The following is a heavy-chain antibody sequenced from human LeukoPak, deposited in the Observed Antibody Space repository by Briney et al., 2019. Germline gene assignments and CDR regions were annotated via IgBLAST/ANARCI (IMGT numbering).Heavy chain of an antibody. Sequence: PGGSLRLSCAASGFTFSSYWVHWVRQAPGKGLVWVSRINSDGTTTSYADSVKGRFTISRDNAKNTLYLQMNSLGAEDTAVYYCATGYCSGSSCYRAFEYWGQGTLVTVSS. CDR1: GFTFSSYW. V-gene: IGHV3-74*01. J-gene: IGHJ4*02. CDR3: ATGYCSGSSCYRAFEY. CDR2: INSDGTTT. D-gene: IGHD2-2*01.